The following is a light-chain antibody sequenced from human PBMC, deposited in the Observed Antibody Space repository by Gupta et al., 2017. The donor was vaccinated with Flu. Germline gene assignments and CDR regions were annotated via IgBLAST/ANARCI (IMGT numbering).Light chain of an antibody. CDR2: EVN. CDR1: SSAVGGYNY. V-gene: IGLV2-8*01. CDR3: CSYGGSKF. Sequence: SALTHPPSASRSPGQSVTISCTGTSSAVGGYNYVSWYQQHPGKAPKLIIYEVNKRPSGVPDRFSGSKSGNTASLTVSGLLAEDEADYYCCSYGGSKFFGGGTKLTVL. J-gene: IGLJ2*01.